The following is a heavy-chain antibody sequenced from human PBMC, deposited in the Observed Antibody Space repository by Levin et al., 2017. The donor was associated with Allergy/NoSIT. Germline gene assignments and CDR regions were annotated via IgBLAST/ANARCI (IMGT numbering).Heavy chain of an antibody. CDR3: AREAIIAVAGALDY. J-gene: IGHJ4*02. Sequence: GESLKISCAASGFTFSSYGMHWVRQAPGKGLEWVAVIWYDGSNKYYADSVKGRFTISRDNSKNTLYLQMNSLRAEDTAVYYCAREAIIAVAGALDYWGQGTLVTVSS. CDR2: IWYDGSNK. D-gene: IGHD6-19*01. CDR1: GFTFSSYG. V-gene: IGHV3-33*01.